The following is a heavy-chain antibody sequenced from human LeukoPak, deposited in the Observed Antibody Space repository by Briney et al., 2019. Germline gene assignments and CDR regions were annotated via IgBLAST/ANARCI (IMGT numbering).Heavy chain of an antibody. CDR1: GGSISSGSYY. Sequence: SQTLSLTCTVSGGSISSGSYYWSWIRQPAGKGLEWIGRIYTSGSTNYNPSLKSRVTISVDTSKNQFSLKLSSVTAADTAVYNCATTLDWFDPWGQGTLVTVSS. D-gene: IGHD1-1*01. CDR2: IYTSGST. CDR3: ATTLDWFDP. V-gene: IGHV4-61*02. J-gene: IGHJ5*02.